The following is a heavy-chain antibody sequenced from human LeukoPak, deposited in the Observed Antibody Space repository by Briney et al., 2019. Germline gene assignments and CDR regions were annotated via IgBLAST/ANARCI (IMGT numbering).Heavy chain of an antibody. CDR1: GYTFTSYG. CDR2: ISAYNGNT. CDR3: AKEDAIDYYDSSGYYYT. V-gene: IGHV1-18*01. Sequence: AAVKVSCKASGYTFTSYGISWVRQAPGQGLEWMGWISAYNGNTNYAQKLQGRVTMTTDTSTSTAYMELRSLRSDDTAVYYCAKEDAIDYYDSSGYYYTWGQGTLVTVSS. J-gene: IGHJ5*02. D-gene: IGHD3-22*01.